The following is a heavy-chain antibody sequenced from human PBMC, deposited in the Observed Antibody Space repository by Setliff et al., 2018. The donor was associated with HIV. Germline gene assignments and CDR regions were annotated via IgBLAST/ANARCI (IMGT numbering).Heavy chain of an antibody. D-gene: IGHD4-17*01. V-gene: IGHV1-69*13. J-gene: IGHJ4*02. Sequence: SVKVSCKASGGTFSSYAISWVRQAPGQGLEWMGGIIPIFGTANYAQKFQGRVTITADESTSTAYMELSSLRSEDTAAYYCARGGEMTTVVSLDYWGQGTLVTVSS. CDR2: IIPIFGTA. CDR1: GGTFSSYA. CDR3: ARGGEMTTVVSLDY.